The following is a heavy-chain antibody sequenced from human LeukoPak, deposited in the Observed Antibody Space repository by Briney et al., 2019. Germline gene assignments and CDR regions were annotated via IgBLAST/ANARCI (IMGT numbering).Heavy chain of an antibody. Sequence: APVKVSCKASGYTFTGYYMHWVRQAPGQGLEWMGWINPNSGGTNYAQKFQGRVTMTRDTSISTAYMELSRLRSDDTAVYYCARLYSSSWYGGNWFDPWGQGTLVTVSS. CDR2: INPNSGGT. J-gene: IGHJ5*02. D-gene: IGHD6-13*01. CDR3: ARLYSSSWYGGNWFDP. V-gene: IGHV1-2*02. CDR1: GYTFTGYY.